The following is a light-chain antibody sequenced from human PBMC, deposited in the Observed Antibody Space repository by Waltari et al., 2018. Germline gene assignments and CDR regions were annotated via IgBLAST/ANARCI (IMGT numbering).Light chain of an antibody. Sequence: EIVLTQSPATLSLSPGERATLSCRASQSVRSFLAWYQQKPGHTPRLLIYDASNRATGIPARFSGSGSGTDFTLTISSLEPEDFAVYYCQQRITWPITFGQGTRLGVK. CDR3: QQRITWPIT. V-gene: IGKV3-11*01. J-gene: IGKJ5*01. CDR1: QSVRSF. CDR2: DAS.